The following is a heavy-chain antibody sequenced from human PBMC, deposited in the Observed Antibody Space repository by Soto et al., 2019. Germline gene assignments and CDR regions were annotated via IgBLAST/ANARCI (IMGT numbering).Heavy chain of an antibody. V-gene: IGHV5-10-1*01. CDR1: GYSFTSYW. J-gene: IGHJ4*02. D-gene: IGHD3-3*01. Sequence: PGESLKISCNGSGYSFTSYWISWVRQMPGKGLEWMGRIDPSDSYTNYSPSFQGHVTISADKSISTAYLQWSSLKASDTAMYYCARHRGGYYPTVSDYWGQGTLVTVSS. CDR3: ARHRGGYYPTVSDY. CDR2: IDPSDSYT.